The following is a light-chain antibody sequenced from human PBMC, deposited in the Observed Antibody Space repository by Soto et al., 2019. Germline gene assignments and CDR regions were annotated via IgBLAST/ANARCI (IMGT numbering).Light chain of an antibody. CDR2: DVS. J-gene: IGLJ1*01. V-gene: IGLV2-14*03. CDR3: TSHSSSSTLYV. Sequence: QSVLTQPASVPGSPGQSITFSCTGTSSDVGGYNYVSWYQHHPGKAPKLMIYDVSNRPSGVSNRFSGSKSGNTASLTISGLQAEDEADYYCTSHSSSSTLYVFGTGTKVTVL. CDR1: SSDVGGYNY.